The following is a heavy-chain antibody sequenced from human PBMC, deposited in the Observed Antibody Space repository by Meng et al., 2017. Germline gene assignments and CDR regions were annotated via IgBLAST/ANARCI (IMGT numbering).Heavy chain of an antibody. V-gene: IGHV1-8*01. CDR3: ARVYGDIDY. Sequence: QVQLVQSGAEVKKPGASVKVSCKTSGYTFTNYDINWVRQATGQGLEWVGWMNPKSGNTGFAQKFQGRVTMTRDTFITTAYMELSSLRSEDTAVYYCARVYGDIDYWGQGTLVTVSS. D-gene: IGHD4-17*01. CDR2: MNPKSGNT. CDR1: GYTFTNYD. J-gene: IGHJ4*02.